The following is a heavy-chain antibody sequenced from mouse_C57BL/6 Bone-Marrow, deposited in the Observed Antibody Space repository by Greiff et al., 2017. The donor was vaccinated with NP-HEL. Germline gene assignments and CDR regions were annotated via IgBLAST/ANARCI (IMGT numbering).Heavy chain of an antibody. CDR1: GYTFTSYG. CDR3: ARRDYYGSSPAFDV. J-gene: IGHJ1*03. Sequence: VQLQQSGAELARPGASVKLSCKASGYTFTSYGISWVKQRTGQGLEWIGEIYPRSGNTYYNEKFKGKATLTADKSSSTAYMELRSLTSEDSAVYFCARRDYYGSSPAFDVWGTGTTVTVSS. CDR2: IYPRSGNT. V-gene: IGHV1-81*01. D-gene: IGHD1-1*01.